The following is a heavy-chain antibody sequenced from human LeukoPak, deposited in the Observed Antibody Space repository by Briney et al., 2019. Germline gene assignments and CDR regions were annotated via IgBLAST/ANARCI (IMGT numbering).Heavy chain of an antibody. CDR3: ASGLTMIVGK. J-gene: IGHJ4*02. V-gene: IGHV4-39*07. Sequence: SETLSLTCTVSGGSISSSSYYWGWIRQPPAKGLEWIGSIYYSGSTYYNPSLKSRVTISVDTSKNQFSLKLSSVTAADTAVYYCASGLTMIVGKWGQGTLVTVSS. D-gene: IGHD3-22*01. CDR1: GGSISSSSYY. CDR2: IYYSGST.